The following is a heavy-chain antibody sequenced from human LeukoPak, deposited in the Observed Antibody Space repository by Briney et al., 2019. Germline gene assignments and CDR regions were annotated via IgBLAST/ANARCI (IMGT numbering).Heavy chain of an antibody. D-gene: IGHD1-26*01. J-gene: IGHJ5*02. V-gene: IGHV4-39*01. CDR3: AKSRPGGSYRRNWFDP. CDR1: GGSISVNSYY. CDR2: IYYSGST. Sequence: SETLSLTCTVSGGSISVNSYYCAWIRQAPGRGLEWIGSIYYSGSTYYNPSLKSRVTISVDTSKNQFSLKLTSVTAADTALYYCAKSRPGGSYRRNWFDPWGQGTLVTVSS.